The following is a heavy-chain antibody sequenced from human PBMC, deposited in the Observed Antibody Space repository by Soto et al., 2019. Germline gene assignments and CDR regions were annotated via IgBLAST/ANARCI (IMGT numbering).Heavy chain of an antibody. J-gene: IGHJ6*02. D-gene: IGHD5-18*01. CDR2: TYYIGRS. V-gene: IGHV4-31*03. CDR3: AKEAAANPGPHYYGLDV. CDR1: GVAISSGGYY. Sequence: QVQLQAAGPGLVTPSQTLSLTCTVSGVAISSGGYYWSWILQHPGEGIGWIGFTYYIGRSYYHPSLKSRVTISVDASKAQFSLKVSSATAAHTAVYFRAKEAAANPGPHYYGLDVWGRGTTVIVSS.